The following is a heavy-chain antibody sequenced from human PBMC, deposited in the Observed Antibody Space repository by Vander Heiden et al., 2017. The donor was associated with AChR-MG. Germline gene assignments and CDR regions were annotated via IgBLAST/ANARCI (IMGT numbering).Heavy chain of an antibody. Sequence: QMQLVQSGAEVKKTGSSVKVSCKASGYTFTYRYLHWVRQAPGQALEWMGWITPFNGNTNYAQKFQDRVTITRDRSMSTAYMELSSLRSEDTAMYYCARGNSIAARGDDAFDIWGQGTMVTVSS. D-gene: IGHD6-6*01. V-gene: IGHV1-45*02. J-gene: IGHJ3*02. CDR3: ARGNSIAARGDDAFDI. CDR2: ITPFNGNT. CDR1: GYTFTYRY.